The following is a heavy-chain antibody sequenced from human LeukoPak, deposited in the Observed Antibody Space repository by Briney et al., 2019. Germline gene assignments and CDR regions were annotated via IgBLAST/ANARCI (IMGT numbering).Heavy chain of an antibody. Sequence: SETLSLTCTVPDGSISNSFWNWVRQPPGKGLEWIAYIHTSGSTNYNPAFKSRVTLSVDTSKSQFSPRLNSVTASDTAVYYCANSYDGKIVPFDNWGQGTLVTVSS. D-gene: IGHD4-23*01. V-gene: IGHV4-4*09. J-gene: IGHJ4*02. CDR2: IHTSGST. CDR3: ANSYDGKIVPFDN. CDR1: DGSISNSF.